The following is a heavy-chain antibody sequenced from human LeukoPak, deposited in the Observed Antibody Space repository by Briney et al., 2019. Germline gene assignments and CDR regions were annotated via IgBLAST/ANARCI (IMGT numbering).Heavy chain of an antibody. D-gene: IGHD2-2*01. CDR2: IYYSGST. J-gene: IGHJ6*03. CDR3: ARGYCSSTSCYVLFSHPMDV. Sequence: SETLSLTCTVSGDSIRSSSYYWGWIRQPPGKGLEWIGSIYYSGSTYYNPSLKSRVTISVDTSKNQFSLKLSSVTAADTAVYYCARGYCSSTSCYVLFSHPMDVWGKGTTVTVSS. V-gene: IGHV4-39*01. CDR1: GDSIRSSSYY.